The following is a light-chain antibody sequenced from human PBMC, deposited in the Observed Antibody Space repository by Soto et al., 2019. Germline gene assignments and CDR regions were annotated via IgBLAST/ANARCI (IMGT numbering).Light chain of an antibody. CDR3: SSYTSRSTPV. CDR1: SGDVGGFDY. J-gene: IGLJ2*01. V-gene: IGLV2-14*01. Sequence: QSALTQPASVSGSPGQSITISCTGTSGDVGGFDYVSWYQHRPGKAPKLLIYEVSNRPSGVSNRFSGSKSGNTASLTISGLQAEDEADYYCSSYTSRSTPVFGGGTKLTFL. CDR2: EVS.